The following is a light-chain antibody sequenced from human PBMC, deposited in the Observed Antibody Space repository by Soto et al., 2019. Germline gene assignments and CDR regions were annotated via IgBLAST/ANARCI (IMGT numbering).Light chain of an antibody. CDR3: HSYDTTLTAVI. CDR1: SSDIGAGYG. Sequence: QLVLTQPPSVSGAPGQRVTISCTGSSSDIGAGYGVHWYQQFPATAPKLLIHGDSGRPSGVPDRFSASKSGTSASLAITGLQAEDEADYYCHSYDTTLTAVIFGGGTKVTVL. J-gene: IGLJ2*01. V-gene: IGLV1-40*01. CDR2: GDS.